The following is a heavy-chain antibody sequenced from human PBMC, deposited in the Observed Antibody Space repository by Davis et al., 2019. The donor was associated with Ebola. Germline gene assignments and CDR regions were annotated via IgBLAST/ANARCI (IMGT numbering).Heavy chain of an antibody. CDR3: ASVTGDKGNDDY. D-gene: IGHD7-27*01. J-gene: IGHJ4*02. Sequence: GGSLRLSCAASRFTFSSYSMNWVRQAPGKGLEWVSSISSSSSYIYYADSVKGRFTISRDNAKNSLYLQMNSLRAEDTAVYYCASVTGDKGNDDYWGQGTLVTVSS. CDR2: ISSSSSYI. CDR1: RFTFSSYS. V-gene: IGHV3-21*01.